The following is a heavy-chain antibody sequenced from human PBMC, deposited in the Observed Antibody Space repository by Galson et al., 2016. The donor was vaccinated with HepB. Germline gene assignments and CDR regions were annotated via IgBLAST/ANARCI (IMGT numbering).Heavy chain of an antibody. D-gene: IGHD2-2*01. CDR3: ARLNAGAVGY. CDR1: GVSFSDYY. Sequence: SETLSLTCAVYGVSFSDYYWSWVRQPPGKGLEWIGEINHSGSTNYNPSLKSRVTISVDTSKNQFSLNLSSVTAADMAVYYCARLNAGAVGYWGQGTLVTVSS. CDR2: INHSGST. J-gene: IGHJ4*02. V-gene: IGHV4-34*01.